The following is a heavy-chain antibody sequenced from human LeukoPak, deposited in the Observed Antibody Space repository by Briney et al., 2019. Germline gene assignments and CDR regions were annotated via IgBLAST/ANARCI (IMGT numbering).Heavy chain of an antibody. CDR2: TTPIFGIA. CDR3: ARDSRTTDYYYYGMDV. CDR1: GGTFSSYA. Sequence: SVKVSCKASGGTFSSYAISWVRQAPGQGLEWVGRTTPIFGIANYAQKFQGRVTITADKSTSTAYMELSSLRSEDTAVYYCARDSRTTDYYYYGMDVWGQGTTVTVSS. J-gene: IGHJ6*02. D-gene: IGHD1-1*01. V-gene: IGHV1-69*04.